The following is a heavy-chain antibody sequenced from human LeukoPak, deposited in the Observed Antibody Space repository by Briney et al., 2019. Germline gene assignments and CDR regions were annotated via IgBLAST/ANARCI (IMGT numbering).Heavy chain of an antibody. Sequence: QSGGSLRLSCAASGFTFSNYWMHWVRQAPGKGLVWVSRINTDGSSTSYVDSVKGRFTISRDNAKNTLYLQMNSLRAEDTAVYYCARDRDTTLIHDAFDIWGQGTMVTVSS. CDR1: GFTFSNYW. D-gene: IGHD1-1*01. J-gene: IGHJ3*02. CDR3: ARDRDTTLIHDAFDI. V-gene: IGHV3-74*01. CDR2: INTDGSST.